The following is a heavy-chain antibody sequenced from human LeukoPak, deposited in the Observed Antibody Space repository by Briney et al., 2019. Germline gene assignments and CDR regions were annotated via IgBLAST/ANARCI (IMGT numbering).Heavy chain of an antibody. CDR2: VYHSGST. J-gene: IGHJ5*02. CDR1: DGSISSSHW. CDR3: AREGTAASDTNWFDP. Sequence: KPSGTLSLTCAVSDGSISSSHWWSWVRQPPGKGLEWIGEVYHSGSTNYNPSLKSRLTILVDKSNNQFSLKLTSVTAADTAVYYCAREGTAASDTNWFDPRGQGTLVIVSS. V-gene: IGHV4-4*02. D-gene: IGHD6-13*01.